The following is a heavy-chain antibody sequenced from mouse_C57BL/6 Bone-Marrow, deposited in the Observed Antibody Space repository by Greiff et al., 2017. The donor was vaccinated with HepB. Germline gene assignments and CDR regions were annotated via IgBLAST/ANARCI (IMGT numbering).Heavy chain of an antibody. J-gene: IGHJ3*01. CDR2: IYPSDSET. CDR1: GYTFTSYW. Sequence: VQLQQPGAELVRPGSSVKLSCKASGYTFTSYWMDWVKQRPGQGLEWIGNIYPSDSETHYNQKFKDKATLTVDKSSSTAYMQLSSLTSEDSAVYYCAVNIHYYGRGGFAYWGQGTLVTVSA. D-gene: IGHD1-1*01. CDR3: AVNIHYYGRGGFAY. V-gene: IGHV1-61*01.